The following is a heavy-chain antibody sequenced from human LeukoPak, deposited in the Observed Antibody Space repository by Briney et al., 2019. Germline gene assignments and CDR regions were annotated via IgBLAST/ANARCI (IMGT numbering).Heavy chain of an antibody. CDR3: AKDYGGNHWFDY. CDR1: GFSFDGYA. D-gene: IGHD4-23*01. Sequence: GGSLRLSCAASGFSFDGYAMHWVRQAPGKGLEWVSGISWDSGAIGYADSVKGRFTISRDNAKNSLYLQMDSLRAEDTALYYCAKDYGGNHWFDYWGQGTLVTVSS. V-gene: IGHV3-9*01. CDR2: ISWDSGAI. J-gene: IGHJ4*02.